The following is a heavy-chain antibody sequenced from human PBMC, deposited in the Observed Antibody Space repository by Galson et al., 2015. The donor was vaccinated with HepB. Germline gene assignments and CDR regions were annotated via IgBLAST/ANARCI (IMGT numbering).Heavy chain of an antibody. CDR1: GFTFSSYA. CDR3: AKATTSIAAAGTHLYYFDY. D-gene: IGHD6-13*01. J-gene: IGHJ4*02. Sequence: SLRLSCAASGFTFSSYAMSWIRQAPGKGLEWVSAISGSGGSTYYADSVKGRFTISRDNSKNTLYLQMNSLRAEDTAVYYCAKATTSIAAAGTHLYYFDYWGQGTLVTVSS. V-gene: IGHV3-23*01. CDR2: ISGSGGST.